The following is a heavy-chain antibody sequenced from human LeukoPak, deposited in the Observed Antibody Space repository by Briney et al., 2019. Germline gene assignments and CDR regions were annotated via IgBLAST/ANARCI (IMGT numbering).Heavy chain of an antibody. D-gene: IGHD6-13*01. V-gene: IGHV4-39*01. CDR1: GGSISSSSYY. CDR2: IYYSGST. CDR3: ARQWASYKPRAAAPYYFDY. J-gene: IGHJ4*02. Sequence: SETLSLTCTVSGGSISSSSYYWGWIRQPPGKGLEWIGSIYYSGSTYYNPSLKSRVTISVDTSKNQFSLKLSSVTAADTAVYYCARQWASYKPRAAAPYYFDYWGQGTLVTVSS.